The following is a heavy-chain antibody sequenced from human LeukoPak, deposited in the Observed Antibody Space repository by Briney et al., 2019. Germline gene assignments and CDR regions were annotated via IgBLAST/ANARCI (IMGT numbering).Heavy chain of an antibody. CDR1: GYSFTSYW. V-gene: IGHV5-51*01. CDR2: IYPGDSDT. D-gene: IGHD3-3*01. J-gene: IGHJ6*02. Sequence: GESLKISCKGSGYSFTSYWIGWVRQMPGKGLEWMGIIYPGDSDTRYSPSFQGQVTISADKSISTAYLQWSSLKASDTAMYYCARQYYDFWSGYLSPYGMGVWGQGTTVTVSS. CDR3: ARQYYDFWSGYLSPYGMGV.